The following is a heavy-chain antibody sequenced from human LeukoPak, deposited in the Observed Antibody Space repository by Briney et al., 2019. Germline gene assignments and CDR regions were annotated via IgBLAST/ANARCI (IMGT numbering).Heavy chain of an antibody. Sequence: GGSLRLSCAASGFTFSSYSMNWVRQAPGKGLEWVSSISSSSSYIYYADSVKGRFTISRDNAKNSLYLQMNSLRAEDTAVYYCARGRASPRHCSSTSCYVEPGAPFDYWGQGTLVTVSS. J-gene: IGHJ4*02. D-gene: IGHD2-2*01. V-gene: IGHV3-21*01. CDR1: GFTFSSYS. CDR3: ARGRASPRHCSSTSCYVEPGAPFDY. CDR2: ISSSSSYI.